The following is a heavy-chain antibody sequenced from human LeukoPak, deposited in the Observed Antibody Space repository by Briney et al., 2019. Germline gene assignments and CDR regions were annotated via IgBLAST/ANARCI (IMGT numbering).Heavy chain of an antibody. CDR1: GRSISSLSHY. D-gene: IGHD5-18*01. Sequence: SETLSLTCTVSGRSISSLSHYWGWIRQSPGKGLEWIGSIYYSGSTYYSPSLKSRVTISVDTSKNQFSLKLSSVTAADTAVYYCARHRTHGLSYAPDCDYWGEGTQVTVSS. CDR2: IYYSGST. V-gene: IGHV4-39*01. CDR3: ARHRTHGLSYAPDCDY. J-gene: IGHJ4*02.